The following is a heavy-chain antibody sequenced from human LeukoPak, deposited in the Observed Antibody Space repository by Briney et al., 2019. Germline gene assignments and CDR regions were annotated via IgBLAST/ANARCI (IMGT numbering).Heavy chain of an antibody. Sequence: PSETLSLTCAVYGGSFSGYYWSWIRQPPGKGLEWIGEINHSGSTNYNPSLKSRVTISVDTSKNQFSLKPSSVTAADTAVYYCARALDIVVVPAATAFDPWGQGTLVTVSS. D-gene: IGHD2-2*03. CDR3: ARALDIVVVPAATAFDP. CDR2: INHSGST. J-gene: IGHJ5*02. CDR1: GGSFSGYY. V-gene: IGHV4-34*01.